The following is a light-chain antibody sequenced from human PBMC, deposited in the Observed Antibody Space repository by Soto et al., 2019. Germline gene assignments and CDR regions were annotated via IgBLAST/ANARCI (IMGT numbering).Light chain of an antibody. Sequence: EIVLTQSPGTLSLSPGERATLSCRASQSVSSSYLAWYQQKPGQAPRLLIYGASSRATGIPDRFSGSGCGTDFTHTISRLEPEDFAVYYCQQYGSSPLFTFGPGTKVDIK. CDR1: QSVSSSY. V-gene: IGKV3-20*01. CDR2: GAS. CDR3: QQYGSSPLFT. J-gene: IGKJ3*01.